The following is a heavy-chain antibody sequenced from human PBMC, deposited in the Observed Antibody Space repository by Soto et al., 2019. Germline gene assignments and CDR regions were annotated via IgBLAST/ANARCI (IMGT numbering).Heavy chain of an antibody. V-gene: IGHV3-21*01. D-gene: IGHD2-2*01. CDR3: SRSAVPCCGNTSCSYDF. CDR2: ISSSSSYM. J-gene: IGHJ4*02. Sequence: GGSLRLSSAASAFTFSSYSMNWVRQAPGKGLEWVSSISSSSSYMYYADSVKGRFTISRDNAKNSLYLQMNSLRAEDTAVYYCSRSAVPCCGNTSCSYDFWGQGTLVTVSS. CDR1: AFTFSSYS.